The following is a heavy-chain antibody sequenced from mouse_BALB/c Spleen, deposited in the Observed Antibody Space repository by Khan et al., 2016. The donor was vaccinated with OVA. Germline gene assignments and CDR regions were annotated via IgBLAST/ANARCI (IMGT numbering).Heavy chain of an antibody. J-gene: IGHJ1*01. V-gene: IGHV5-6-4*01. CDR3: TRDGNYAHWYFDV. D-gene: IGHD2-1*01. CDR2: ISSGSTYT. Sequence: EVELVESGGGLVKPGGSLKLSCAASGFPFSTYTMSWVRQTPEKRLEWVATISSGSTYTYYPDSVKGRFTISRDNTKNTLYLQISSLKSEDTALYYCTRDGNYAHWYFDVWGAGTTVTVSS. CDR1: GFPFSTYT.